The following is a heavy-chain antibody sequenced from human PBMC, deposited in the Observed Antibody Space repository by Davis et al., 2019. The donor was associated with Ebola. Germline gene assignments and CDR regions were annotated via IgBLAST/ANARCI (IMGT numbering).Heavy chain of an antibody. V-gene: IGHV1-46*01. J-gene: IGHJ6*04. D-gene: IGHD3-3*01. CDR3: ARDRGALLRFDYSLYYYYYGMDV. Sequence: ASVKVSCKASGGTFSSYALSWVRQAPGQGLEWMGIINPSGGSTSYAQKFQGRVTMTRDTSTSTVYMELSSLRSEDTAVYYCARDRGALLRFDYSLYYYYYGMDVWGKGTTVTVSS. CDR1: GGTFSSYA. CDR2: INPSGGST.